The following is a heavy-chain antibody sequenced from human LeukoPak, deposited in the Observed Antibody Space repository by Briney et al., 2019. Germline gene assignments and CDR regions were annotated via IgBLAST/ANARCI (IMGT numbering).Heavy chain of an antibody. D-gene: IGHD3-22*01. Sequence: GASVKVSCKASGYTFTGYYMHWVRQAPGQGLEWMGRINPNSGGTNYAQKFQGRVTMARDTSISTAYMELSRLRSDDTAVYYCAGALVYHYDSSGYPLDYWGQGTLVTVSS. CDR3: AGALVYHYDSSGYPLDY. V-gene: IGHV1-2*06. J-gene: IGHJ4*02. CDR2: INPNSGGT. CDR1: GYTFTGYY.